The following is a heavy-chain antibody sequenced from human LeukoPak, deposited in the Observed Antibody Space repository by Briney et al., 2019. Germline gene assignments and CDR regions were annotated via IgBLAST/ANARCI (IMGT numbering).Heavy chain of an antibody. CDR3: ARVQESYYYYMDV. CDR1: GVSISTSRYY. CDR2: IYYSGST. V-gene: IGHV4-39*07. J-gene: IGHJ6*03. D-gene: IGHD5-24*01. Sequence: PSETLSLTCTVSGVSISTSRYYWGWIRQPPGKGLEWIGSIYYSGSTYYNPSLKSRVTISVDTSKNQFSLKLSSVTAADTAVYYCARVQESYYYYMDVWGKGTTVTVSS.